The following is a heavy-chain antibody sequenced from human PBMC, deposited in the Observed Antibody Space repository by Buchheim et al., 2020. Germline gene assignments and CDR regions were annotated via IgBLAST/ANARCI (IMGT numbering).Heavy chain of an antibody. CDR3: VRDISGYYSYFDY. CDR1: GGSISSGGYY. J-gene: IGHJ4*02. CDR2: IYFSGST. V-gene: IGHV4-31*03. D-gene: IGHD3-22*01. Sequence: QVQLQGSGPGLVKPSQTLSLTCTVSGGSISSGGYYWSWIRQHPGKGLEWIGYIYFSGSTYYNPSLKSRVTMSVDTSKNQLSLKMSSVTAADTAVYYCVRDISGYYSYFDYWGQGTL.